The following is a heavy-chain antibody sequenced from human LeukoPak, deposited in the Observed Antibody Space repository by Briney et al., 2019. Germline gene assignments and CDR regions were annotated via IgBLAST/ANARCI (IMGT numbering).Heavy chain of an antibody. Sequence: GGSLRLSWAASGFTFSTYWMTLVRQAPGKGLELVANIKQDGSEKYYVDSVKGRFTVSRDNGKNSLYLKMNRLRAEDTAVYYCARDEGILTAYYFHWGQGTLVTVSS. J-gene: IGHJ4*02. CDR2: IKQDGSEK. V-gene: IGHV3-7*03. CDR3: ARDEGILTAYYFH. CDR1: GFTFSTYW. D-gene: IGHD3-9*01.